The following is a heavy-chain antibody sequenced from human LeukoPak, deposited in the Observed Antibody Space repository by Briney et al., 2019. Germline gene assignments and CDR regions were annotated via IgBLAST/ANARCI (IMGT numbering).Heavy chain of an antibody. D-gene: IGHD2-15*01. V-gene: IGHV4-61*02. J-gene: IGHJ4*02. CDR3: ANLPRVGVAARVVY. CDR1: GDSISSGDYY. CDR2: ISSSGST. Sequence: PSQTLSLTCTVSGDSISSGDYYWSWIRQPAGKGLEWIGRISSSGSTYYNPSLRSRVTISVDMSNNQFSLRLNSVTAADTAVYYCANLPRVGVAARVVYWGQGSPVTVSS.